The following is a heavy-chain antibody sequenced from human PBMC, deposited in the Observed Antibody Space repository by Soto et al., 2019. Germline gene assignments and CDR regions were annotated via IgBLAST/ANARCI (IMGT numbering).Heavy chain of an antibody. J-gene: IGHJ5*02. V-gene: IGHV1-58*01. CDR3: AAARGTGYDILTGYYHDNWFDP. CDR1: GFTFTSSA. Sequence: ASVKVSCKASGFTFTSSAVQWVRQARGQRLEWIGWIVVGSGNTNYAQKFQERVTITRDMSTSTAYMELSSLRSEDTAVYYCAAARGTGYDILTGYYHDNWFDPWGQGTLVTVSS. CDR2: IVVGSGNT. D-gene: IGHD3-9*01.